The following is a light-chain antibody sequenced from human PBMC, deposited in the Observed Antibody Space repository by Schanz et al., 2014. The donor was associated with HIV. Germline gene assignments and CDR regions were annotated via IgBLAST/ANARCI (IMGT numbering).Light chain of an antibody. V-gene: IGLV2-14*02. CDR1: RNDVGTYNL. CDR2: EVT. CDR3: SSYAHKDTVI. J-gene: IGLJ2*01. Sequence: QSALTQPASVSGSPGQSITISCTGTRNDVGTYNLVSWYQQHPGKAPQLMIYEVTKRPSGVSHRFSGSKSGTTASLTISGLQSEDEADYYCSSYAHKDTVIFGGGTKLTVL.